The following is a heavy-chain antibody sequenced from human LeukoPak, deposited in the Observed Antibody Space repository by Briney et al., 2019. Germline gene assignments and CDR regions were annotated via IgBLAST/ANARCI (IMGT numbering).Heavy chain of an antibody. CDR2: INPNSGAT. V-gene: IGHV1-2*02. J-gene: IGHJ4*02. D-gene: IGHD5-18*01. CDR1: GFTVTGYY. CDR3: TRGGPEGSGYSYGSHDY. Sequence: EASVKVSCKASGFTVTGYYMHWVRQAPGQGLEWMGWINPNSGATNYAQKFQGRVTMIRGTSISTVYMELSRLRSDDTAVYYCTRGGPEGSGYSYGSHDYWGQGTLVTVSS.